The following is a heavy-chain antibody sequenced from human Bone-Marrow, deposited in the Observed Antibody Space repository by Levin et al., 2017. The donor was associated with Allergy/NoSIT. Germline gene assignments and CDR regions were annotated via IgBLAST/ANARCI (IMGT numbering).Heavy chain of an antibody. V-gene: IGHV4-38-2*02. J-gene: IGHJ6*03. Sequence: SPPLSLPCAVSRSSLRRGYYWGWIRQPPGKGLEWIGSIYHSGSTYYNPSLKSRVPISVDTSKNQFSLKLSSVTAADTAVYHCARDRRIAAAGSYYDDYMDGWGKGTTVTVSS. CDR3: ARDRRIAAAGSYYDDYMDG. CDR2: IYHSGST. CDR1: RSSLRRGYY. D-gene: IGHD6-13*01.